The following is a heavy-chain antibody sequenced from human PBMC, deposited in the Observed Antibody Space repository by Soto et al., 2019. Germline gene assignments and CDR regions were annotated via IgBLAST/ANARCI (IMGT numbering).Heavy chain of an antibody. D-gene: IGHD1-26*01. V-gene: IGHV3-21*01. Sequence: PGGSLRLSCAASGFTFNSYSMNWVRQAPGKGLEWVSSISSSSSYIYYADSVKGRFTISRDNAKNSLYLQMNSLRADDTAIYYCTRVLLGGYYGSDFDFWGQGTQVTVSS. CDR2: ISSSSSYI. CDR3: TRVLLGGYYGSDFDF. J-gene: IGHJ4*02. CDR1: GFTFNSYS.